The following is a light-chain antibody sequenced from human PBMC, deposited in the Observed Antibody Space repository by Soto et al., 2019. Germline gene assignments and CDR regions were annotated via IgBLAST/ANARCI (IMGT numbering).Light chain of an antibody. V-gene: IGKV3-20*01. CDR1: QSVSSSY. Sequence: EIVLTQSPGPLSFSPGERATLSCRASQSVSSSYLAWYQQKPGQAPRLLIYGASSRATGIPDRFSGSGSGTDFTLTISRLEPEDFAVYYCQQYGSSPPTFGQGTKVDIK. J-gene: IGKJ1*01. CDR2: GAS. CDR3: QQYGSSPPT.